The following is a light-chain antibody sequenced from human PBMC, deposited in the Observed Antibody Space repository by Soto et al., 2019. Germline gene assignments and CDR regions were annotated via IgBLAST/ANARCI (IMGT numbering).Light chain of an antibody. CDR1: SSDIGGYNY. J-gene: IGLJ3*02. CDR3: SSYTSDTTLV. CDR2: DVN. Sequence: QSALTQPASVSGSPGQSITLSCTGTSSDIGGYNYVSWYQQHPGKAPKLMIYDVNSRPSGVSNRFFGSKSGNTASLTISGLQAEDEADYYCSSYTSDTTLVFGGGTKLTVL. V-gene: IGLV2-14*01.